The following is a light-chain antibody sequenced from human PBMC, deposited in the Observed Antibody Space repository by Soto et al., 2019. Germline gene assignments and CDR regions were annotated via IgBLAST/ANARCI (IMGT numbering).Light chain of an antibody. CDR2: GAS. V-gene: IGKV1-9*01. Sequence: DIRVTQSPPTLSASVGDRVTITCRASQTITTWMAWYQQKPGKAPELLIYGASTLRPGGASRFSGSGSGTEFTLTISSLQPEDFATYFCQQLNTFPPFFTFGPGTKVDIK. CDR3: QQLNTFPPFFT. J-gene: IGKJ3*01. CDR1: QTITTW.